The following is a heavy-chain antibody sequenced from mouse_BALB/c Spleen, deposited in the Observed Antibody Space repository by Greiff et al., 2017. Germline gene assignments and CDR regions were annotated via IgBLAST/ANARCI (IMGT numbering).Heavy chain of an antibody. CDR1: GYTFTSYW. CDR2: INPSTGYT. D-gene: IGHD6-1*01. V-gene: IGHV1-7*01. J-gene: IGHJ3*01. Sequence: VQLQQSGAELAKPGASVKMSCKASGYTFTSYWMHWVKQRPGQGLEWIGYINPSTGYTEYNQKFKDKATLTADKSSSTAYMQLSSLTSEDSAVYYCASRSTLLPYWGQGTLVTVSA. CDR3: ASRSTLLPY.